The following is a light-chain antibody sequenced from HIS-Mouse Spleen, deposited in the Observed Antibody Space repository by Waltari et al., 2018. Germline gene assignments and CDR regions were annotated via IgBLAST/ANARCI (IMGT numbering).Light chain of an antibody. CDR3: SSYAGSNNWV. J-gene: IGLJ2*01. V-gene: IGLV2-8*01. Sequence: QSALTQPPSASGSPGQSVTISCTRTSRDVGVYNFVSWYQQHPGKAPKLMIYEVSKRPSGVPDRFSGSKSGNTASLTVSGLQAEDEADYYCSSYAGSNNWVFGGGTKLTVL. CDR1: SRDVGVYNF. CDR2: EVS.